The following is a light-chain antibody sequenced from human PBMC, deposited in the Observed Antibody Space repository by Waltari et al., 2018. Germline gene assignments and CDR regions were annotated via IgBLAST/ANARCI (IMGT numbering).Light chain of an antibody. CDR3: QQYSSSPNT. CDR1: QILSSTY. J-gene: IGKJ2*01. Sequence: ELVLPPSPGTLSLSPGERATLSCRASQILSSTYLAWYQQKSGQAPRLLIFGVSNRATGIPDRFSGSGSGTDFTLTINRLEPEDFAVYFCQQYSSSPNTFGQGTKLEI. V-gene: IGKV3-20*01. CDR2: GVS.